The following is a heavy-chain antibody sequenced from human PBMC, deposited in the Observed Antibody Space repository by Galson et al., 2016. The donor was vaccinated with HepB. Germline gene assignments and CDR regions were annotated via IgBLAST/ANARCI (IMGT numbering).Heavy chain of an antibody. J-gene: IGHJ4*02. CDR2: ITWDGGST. CDR3: AKDIDVAGTRGFDY. V-gene: IGHV3-43*01. CDR1: GFTFDDYT. Sequence: SLRLSCAASGFTFDDYTMHWVRHAPGKGLERVSLITWDGGSTYFADSVKGRFTISRDNSKNSLYLQMNSLRTEDTALYYCAKDIDVAGTRGFDYWVQGTLVTVSA. D-gene: IGHD6-19*01.